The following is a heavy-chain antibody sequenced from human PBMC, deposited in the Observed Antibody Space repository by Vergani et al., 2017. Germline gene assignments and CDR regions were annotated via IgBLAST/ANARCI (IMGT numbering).Heavy chain of an antibody. CDR3: ARGSAQYFYDC. J-gene: IGHJ4*02. Sequence: QVQLVESGGGVVQPGRSLRLSCAASGFTFSSYAMHWVRQAPGKGLEWVAVVSYDGNKQYYGDFVKGRFTISRDNSRNTVYLQMNSLRLEDTAVYFCARGSAQYFYDCWGQGALVTVSS. CDR2: VSYDGNKQ. V-gene: IGHV3-30*04. CDR1: GFTFSSYA.